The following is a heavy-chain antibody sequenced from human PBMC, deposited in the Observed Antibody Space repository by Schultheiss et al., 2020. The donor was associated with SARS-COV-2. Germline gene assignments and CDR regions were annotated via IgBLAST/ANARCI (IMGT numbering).Heavy chain of an antibody. V-gene: IGHV4-30-2*01. CDR2: IYHSGST. CDR3: AKVRSGLNFFDY. D-gene: IGHD3-22*01. J-gene: IGHJ4*02. CDR1: GGSISSGGYS. Sequence: SETLSLTCAVSGGSISSGGYSWSWIRQPPGKGLEWIGYIYHSGSTYYNPSLKSRVTISVDTSKNQFSLKLSSVTAADTAVYYCAKVRSGLNFFDYWGQGTLVTVSS.